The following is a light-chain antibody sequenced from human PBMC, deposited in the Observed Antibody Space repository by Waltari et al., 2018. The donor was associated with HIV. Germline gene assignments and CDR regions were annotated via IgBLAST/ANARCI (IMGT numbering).Light chain of an antibody. V-gene: IGKV4-1*01. CDR2: WAA. J-gene: IGKJ1*01. CDR1: QTIFYSSKTKDY. CDR3: QQYYSNLPT. Sequence: DIVMTQSPDSLALSLGGWATINCKSSQTIFYSSKTKDYLAWYQQRPGQPPKLLIYWAATRDSGVPDRFSGSGCGTDFTRTSSNLQSEDVAIDFCQQYYSNLPTFGQGTKVEVK.